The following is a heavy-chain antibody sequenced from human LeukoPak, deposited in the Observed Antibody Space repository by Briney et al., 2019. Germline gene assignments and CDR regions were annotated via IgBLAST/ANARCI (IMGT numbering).Heavy chain of an antibody. CDR2: IKQDGSEK. Sequence: GGSLRLSCAASGFTFSSYWMSWVRQATGKGLEWVANIKQDGSEKYYVDSVKGRFTISRDNAKNSLYLQMNSLRAEDTAVYYCARDVIAVAAYFDYWGQGTLVTVSS. D-gene: IGHD6-19*01. CDR3: ARDVIAVAAYFDY. CDR1: GFTFSSYW. V-gene: IGHV3-7*01. J-gene: IGHJ4*02.